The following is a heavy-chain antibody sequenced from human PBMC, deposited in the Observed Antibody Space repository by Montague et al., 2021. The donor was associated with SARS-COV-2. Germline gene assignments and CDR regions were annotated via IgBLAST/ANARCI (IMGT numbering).Heavy chain of an antibody. CDR2: FDPAYGET. J-gene: IGHJ3*02. V-gene: IGHV1-24*01. CDR3: ATESAPGVGGTVIYAFAI. CDR1: GYSITELS. Sequence: SVKVSCKVSGYSITELSMHWVRQAPGKGLEWMGNFDPAYGETTYAQKFQGRVTMTEDTSTDTAYLELSSLRSEDTAVYYCATESAPGVGGTVIYAFAIWGQGTMVTVSS. D-gene: IGHD3-16*01.